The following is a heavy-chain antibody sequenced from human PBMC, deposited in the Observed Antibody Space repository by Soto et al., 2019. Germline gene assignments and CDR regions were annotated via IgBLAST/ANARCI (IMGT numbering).Heavy chain of an antibody. D-gene: IGHD3-10*02. CDR1: GYSFTSYW. CDR3: ARRAHMSLFGETFSYYYYSIYA. J-gene: IGHJ6*02. V-gene: IGHV5-10-1*01. CDR2: IDPIDSYT. Sequence: PGESLKISCKGSGYSFTSYWISWVRQMPGKGLEWMGRIDPIDSYTNYSPSFQGHVTISADKSISTAYLQWSSLKASDTAMYYCARRAHMSLFGETFSYYYYSIYAWSQGTTVTVSS.